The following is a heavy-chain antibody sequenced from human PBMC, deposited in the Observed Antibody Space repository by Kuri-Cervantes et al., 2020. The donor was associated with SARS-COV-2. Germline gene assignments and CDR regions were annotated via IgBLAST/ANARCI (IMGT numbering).Heavy chain of an antibody. V-gene: IGHV1-3*01. D-gene: IGHD3-9*01. CDR1: GFTFTSYA. J-gene: IGHJ4*02. CDR3: ARRKDYYDILTGYYRNYYFDY. CDR2: INAGNGNT. Sequence: GGSLRLSCAASGFTFTSYAMHWVRQAPGQRLEWMGWINAGNGNTKYSQKFQGRVTITRDTSASTAYMELSSLRSEDTAVYYCARRKDYYDILTGYYRNYYFDYWGQGTLVTVSS.